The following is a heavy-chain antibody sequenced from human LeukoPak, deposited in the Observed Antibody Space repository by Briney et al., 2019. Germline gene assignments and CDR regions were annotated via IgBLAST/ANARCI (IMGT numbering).Heavy chain of an antibody. CDR3: AKKDIVVVPAAGNAFDI. Sequence: GGSLRLSCAASGFTFSSYAMSWVRQAPGKGLEWVSAISGSGGSTYYADSVKGRFTISRDNSKNTLYLQMNSLRAEDTAVYYCAKKDIVVVPAAGNAFDIWGQGTMVTVSS. J-gene: IGHJ3*02. V-gene: IGHV3-23*01. CDR1: GFTFSSYA. CDR2: ISGSGGST. D-gene: IGHD2-2*01.